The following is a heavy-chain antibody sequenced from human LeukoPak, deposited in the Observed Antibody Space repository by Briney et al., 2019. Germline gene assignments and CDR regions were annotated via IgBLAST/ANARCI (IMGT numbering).Heavy chain of an antibody. J-gene: IGHJ5*02. CDR1: GGSFSGYY. V-gene: IGHV4-34*01. CDR3: ARGRESYDSSGYYSQNWFDP. Sequence: SETLSLTCAVYGGSFSGYYWSWIRQPPGKGLEWIGEINHGGSTNYNPSLRSRVTISIDTSKNQFSLKLSSVTAADTAVYYCARGRESYDSSGYYSQNWFDPWGPGTLATVSS. D-gene: IGHD3-22*01. CDR2: INHGGST.